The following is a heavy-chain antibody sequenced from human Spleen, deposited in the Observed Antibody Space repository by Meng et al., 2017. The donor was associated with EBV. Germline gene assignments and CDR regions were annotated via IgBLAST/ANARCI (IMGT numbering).Heavy chain of an antibody. V-gene: IGHV1-46*01. Sequence: LVPAWSGLKKPGASEKVSCKASGYTFTDYYMNWVRQAPGQGLEWMGIINPGSGHTNYPRKFQGRVTMTRDTSTTTFYMDLSSLGSDDTAVYYCARGREFGGFQEYFFDYWGQGALVTVSS. D-gene: IGHD2-15*01. CDR1: GYTFTDYY. CDR2: INPGSGHT. J-gene: IGHJ4*02. CDR3: ARGREFGGFQEYFFDY.